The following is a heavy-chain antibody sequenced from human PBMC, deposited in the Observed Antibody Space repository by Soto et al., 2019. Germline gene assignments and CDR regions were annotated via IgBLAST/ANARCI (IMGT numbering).Heavy chain of an antibody. Sequence: PGGSPSLSCATPWFTFCNYSLNWGRQAPGKGLEWVSSIGTGGDTNYADSVKGRFTISRDNSRDTLYLQMNSLRAEDTALYYCAKNYYFDNWGQGTLVTV. J-gene: IGHJ4*02. V-gene: IGHV3-23*01. CDR1: WFTFCNYS. CDR2: IGTGGDT. CDR3: AKNYYFDN.